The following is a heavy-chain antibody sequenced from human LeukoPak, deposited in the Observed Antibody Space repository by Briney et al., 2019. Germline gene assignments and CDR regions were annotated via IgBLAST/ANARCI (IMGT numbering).Heavy chain of an antibody. CDR2: ISSSSSYI. J-gene: IGHJ5*02. V-gene: IGHV3-21*01. Sequence: GGSLRLSCAASGFTFSSYSMNWVRQAPGKGLEWVSSISSSSSYIYYADSVKGRFTISRDNAKNSLYLQMNSLRAEDTAVYYCARDYAPEEYYDSSGYQAHNWFDPWGQGTLVTVSS. CDR1: GFTFSSYS. D-gene: IGHD3-22*01. CDR3: ARDYAPEEYYDSSGYQAHNWFDP.